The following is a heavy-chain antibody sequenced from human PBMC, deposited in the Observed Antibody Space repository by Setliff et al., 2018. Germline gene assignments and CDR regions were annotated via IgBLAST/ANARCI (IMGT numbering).Heavy chain of an antibody. V-gene: IGHV3-48*03. Sequence: SCAASGFTFSIFAMKWVRQTPGKGLEWVSYISSSGSTIYYADSVKGRFTISRDNAKNSLYLQMNSLRAEDTAVYYCARDSVGYSYGYYFDYWGQGTLVTVSS. CDR2: ISSSGSTI. D-gene: IGHD5-18*01. CDR1: GFTFSIFA. CDR3: ARDSVGYSYGYYFDY. J-gene: IGHJ4*02.